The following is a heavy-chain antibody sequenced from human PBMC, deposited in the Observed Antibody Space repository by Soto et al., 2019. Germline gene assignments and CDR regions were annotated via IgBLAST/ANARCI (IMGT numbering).Heavy chain of an antibody. J-gene: IGHJ5*02. CDR1: GFTFSSYS. D-gene: IGHD6-19*01. Sequence: EVQLVESGGGLVQPGGSLRLSCAASGFTFSSYSMNWVRQAPGKGLEWVSYISSSSSTIYYADSVKGRFTISRDNAKNSLSLQMNSRRAEDTAVYSCAREGGWLNWSDPGGQGTLVTVSS. V-gene: IGHV3-48*01. CDR2: ISSSSSTI. CDR3: AREGGWLNWSDP.